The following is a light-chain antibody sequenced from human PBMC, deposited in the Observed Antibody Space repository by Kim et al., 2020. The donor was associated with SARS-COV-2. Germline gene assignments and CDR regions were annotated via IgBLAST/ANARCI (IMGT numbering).Light chain of an antibody. V-gene: IGKV3-11*01. Sequence: SWSPGERATLSGRASQSVSVYLAGYQQKPGQAPRLLIADAANRAIGIPARFSGSGSGIDFTLTISRLEPEDMAVYYCQQTSSWPRTFGGGTKLEIK. CDR2: DAA. CDR1: QSVSVY. J-gene: IGKJ4*01. CDR3: QQTSSWPRT.